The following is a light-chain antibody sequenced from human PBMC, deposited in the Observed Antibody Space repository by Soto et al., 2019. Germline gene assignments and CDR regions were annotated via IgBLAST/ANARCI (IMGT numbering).Light chain of an antibody. J-gene: IGKJ1*01. V-gene: IGKV3-15*01. Sequence: IVLTQSPATLSLSPGERATLSCRARQTVSTYLSWYQHKPGQAPRLLIYGASTRATGVPARFSGSGSGTEFTLTISSLQSEDFAVYYCQQYNNWPPSFGQGTKVDIK. CDR2: GAS. CDR3: QQYNNWPPS. CDR1: QTVSTY.